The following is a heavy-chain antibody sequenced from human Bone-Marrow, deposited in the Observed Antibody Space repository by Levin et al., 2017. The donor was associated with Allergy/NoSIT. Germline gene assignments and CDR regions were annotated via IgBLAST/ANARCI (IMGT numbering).Heavy chain of an antibody. V-gene: IGHV4-61*01. D-gene: IGHD6-13*01. CDR3: ARGGRAAAETNSFDY. CDR2: MSYSGYT. CDR1: GDSVSSATYF. J-gene: IGHJ4*02. Sequence: SETLSLTCTVSGDSVSSATYFWSWIRQPPGRGLEWIGVMSYSGYTNYNPSLKSRVSISIDTSKNQFSLKLSPVTAADTAVYYWARGGRAAAETNSFDYWGQGTLVTVFS.